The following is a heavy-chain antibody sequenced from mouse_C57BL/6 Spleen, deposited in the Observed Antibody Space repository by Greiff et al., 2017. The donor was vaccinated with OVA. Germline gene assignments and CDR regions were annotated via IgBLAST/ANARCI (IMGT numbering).Heavy chain of an antibody. Sequence: QVQLQQSGAELVKPGASVKISCKASGYAFSSYWMNWVKQRPGKGLEWIGQIYPGDGDTNYNGKFKGKATLTADKSSSTAYMQLSSLTSEDAAVDICASSPNWDGFAYWGQGTLVTVSA. CDR3: ASSPNWDGFAY. V-gene: IGHV1-80*01. CDR2: IYPGDGDT. D-gene: IGHD4-1*01. CDR1: GYAFSSYW. J-gene: IGHJ3*01.